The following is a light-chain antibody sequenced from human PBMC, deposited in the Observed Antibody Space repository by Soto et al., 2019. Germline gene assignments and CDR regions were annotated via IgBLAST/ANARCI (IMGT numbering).Light chain of an antibody. Sequence: EIVLTQSPGTLSLSPGERATLSCRASQSVGNNFVAWYQQKPGQAPRFLMYGASTRATGIPDRFSGSGSGTDFTLTINRLEPEDFAVYYCHQYADSPRTFGQGTKVEI. CDR1: QSVGNNF. V-gene: IGKV3-20*01. CDR2: GAS. J-gene: IGKJ1*01. CDR3: HQYADSPRT.